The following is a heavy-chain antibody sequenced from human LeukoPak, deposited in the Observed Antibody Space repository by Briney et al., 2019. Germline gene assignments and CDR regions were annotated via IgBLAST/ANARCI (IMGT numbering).Heavy chain of an antibody. CDR1: GVTFEDYG. V-gene: IGHV3-43*02. CDR3: ARDRRIAAAGGYNWFDP. J-gene: IGHJ5*02. CDR2: ISADGVST. Sequence: GGSLRLSCEVSGVTFEDYGMHWVRQAPGEGLEWVSLISADGVSTYYAESVKGRFTTSRDNGKSSLYLQMNSLKAEDTALYHCARDRRIAAAGGYNWFDPWGQGTLVTVSS. D-gene: IGHD6-13*01.